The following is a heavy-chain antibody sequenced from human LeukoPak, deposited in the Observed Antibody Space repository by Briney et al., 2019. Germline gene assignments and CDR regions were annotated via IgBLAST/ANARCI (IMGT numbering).Heavy chain of an antibody. D-gene: IGHD2-8*02. J-gene: IGHJ4*02. CDR1: GFTVSSNY. CDR2: IYSGGST. Sequence: GGSLRLSCAASGFTVSSNYMSWVRQAPGKGLEWVSVIYSGGSTYYADSVEGRFTISRDNSKNTLYLQMKSLRAEDTAVYYCARLPPTGYFDYWGQGTLVTVSS. CDR3: ARLPPTGYFDY. V-gene: IGHV3-66*04.